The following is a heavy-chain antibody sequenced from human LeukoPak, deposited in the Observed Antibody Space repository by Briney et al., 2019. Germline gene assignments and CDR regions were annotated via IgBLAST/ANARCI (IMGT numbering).Heavy chain of an antibody. V-gene: IGHV3-23*01. CDR1: GFTFSNYA. D-gene: IGHD5-18*01. CDR2: ISGSGGST. J-gene: IGHJ4*02. CDR3: AKDLGASSYGPRYY. Sequence: GGSLRLSCAASGFTFSNYAMSWVRQAPGKGLEWVSGISGSGGSTYYADSVKGRFTISRDNSKNTLYVQMNSLRDEDTAVYYCAKDLGASSYGPRYYWGQGTLVTVSS.